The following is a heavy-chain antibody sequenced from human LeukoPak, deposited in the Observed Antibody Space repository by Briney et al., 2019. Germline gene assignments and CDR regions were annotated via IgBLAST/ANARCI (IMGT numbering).Heavy chain of an antibody. CDR2: IYYSGST. CDR1: GGSISSYY. CDR3: ARANYYDSSGFDY. D-gene: IGHD3-22*01. J-gene: IGHJ4*02. Sequence: SETLSLTCTVSGGSISSYYWSWIRQPPGKGLEWIGYIYYSGSTNYNPSLKSRVTISVDTSKNQFSLKLSSVTAADTAVYYCARANYYDSSGFDYWGQGTLVTVSS. V-gene: IGHV4-59*01.